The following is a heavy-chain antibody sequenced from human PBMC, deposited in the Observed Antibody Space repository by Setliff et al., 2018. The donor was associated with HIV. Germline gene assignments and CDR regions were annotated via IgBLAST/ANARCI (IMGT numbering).Heavy chain of an antibody. Sequence: GGSLRLSCAASEFTFSNYWMHWVRQAPGKGLVWVARINPDGTYTSYAGSVKGRFTFSRDNTKNTLSLQLSSLRDDDTAVYYCVRDSYQASIYYGMDVWGQGTMVTVSS. V-gene: IGHV3-74*01. CDR1: EFTFSNYW. D-gene: IGHD2-21*01. J-gene: IGHJ6*02. CDR2: INPDGTYT. CDR3: VRDSYQASIYYGMDV.